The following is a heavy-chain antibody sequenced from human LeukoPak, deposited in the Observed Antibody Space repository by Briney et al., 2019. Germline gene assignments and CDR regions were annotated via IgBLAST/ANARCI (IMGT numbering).Heavy chain of an antibody. J-gene: IGHJ4*02. Sequence: GGSLRLSCAASGFTVSSNYMSWVRQAPGKGLEWVAVIWFDGSDKYYADSVKGRFTISRDNSKNTLYLQMNSMRAEDTAVYYCARDGYSGYDFYFDYWGQGSLVTVSS. D-gene: IGHD5-12*01. V-gene: IGHV3-33*08. CDR2: IWFDGSDK. CDR1: GFTVSSNY. CDR3: ARDGYSGYDFYFDY.